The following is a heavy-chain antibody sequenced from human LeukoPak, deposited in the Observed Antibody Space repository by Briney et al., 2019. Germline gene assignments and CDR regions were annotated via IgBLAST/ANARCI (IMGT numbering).Heavy chain of an antibody. D-gene: IGHD3-10*01. Sequence: GGSLRHSCAASGFTFTIYTMSWVRQAPGKGLEWVSSISNNDDYIYYADSVKGRFTVSRDNAKNSLYLQMNSLRVEDTAVYYCARDRSVLRGVISDYWGQGTLVTVSS. J-gene: IGHJ4*02. CDR2: ISNNDDYI. V-gene: IGHV3-21*01. CDR3: ARDRSVLRGVISDY. CDR1: GFTFTIYT.